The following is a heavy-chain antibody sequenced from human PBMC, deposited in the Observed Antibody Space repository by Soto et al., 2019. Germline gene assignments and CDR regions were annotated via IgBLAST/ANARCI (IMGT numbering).Heavy chain of an antibody. V-gene: IGHV1-69*01. CDR2: IIPIFGTA. CDR1: GGTFSSYA. CDR3: ARSMDRGSGSYLTVEY. D-gene: IGHD3-10*01. Sequence: QVQLVQSGAEVKKPGSSVKVSCKASGGTFSSYAISWVRQAPGQGLEWMVGIIPIFGTANYAQNFQSRVTITADESTSTAYMELSSLRSEDTAVYYCARSMDRGSGSYLTVEYWGQGTLVTVSS. J-gene: IGHJ4*02.